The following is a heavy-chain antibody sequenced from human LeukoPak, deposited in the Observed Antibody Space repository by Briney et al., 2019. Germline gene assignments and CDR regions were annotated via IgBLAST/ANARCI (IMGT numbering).Heavy chain of an antibody. D-gene: IGHD6-13*01. V-gene: IGHV4-34*01. CDR3: ARGGIVAAADY. Sequence: SETLSLTCAVYGGSFSGYHWSWIRQPPGKGLEWIGEISHSGTTHYTPSLKTRVTISLDTSKNQFSLKLTSVTAADTAVYYCARGGIVAAADYWGQGTLVTVSS. CDR1: GGSFSGYH. CDR2: ISHSGTT. J-gene: IGHJ4*02.